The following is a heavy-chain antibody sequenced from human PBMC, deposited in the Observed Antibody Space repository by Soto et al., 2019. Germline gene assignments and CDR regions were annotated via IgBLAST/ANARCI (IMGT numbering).Heavy chain of an antibody. J-gene: IGHJ3*02. CDR3: AADNPYHSSSSFDI. CDR1: GSTFTSSA. V-gene: IGHV1-58*01. CDR2: IVVGSGNT. Sequence: SVKFSCKASGSTFTSSAVQWVRQARGQRLEWIGWIVVGSGNTNYAQKFQERVTITRDMSRSTAYMELSSLRSEDTAVYYCAADNPYHSSSSFDIWGQGTMVT. D-gene: IGHD3-22*01.